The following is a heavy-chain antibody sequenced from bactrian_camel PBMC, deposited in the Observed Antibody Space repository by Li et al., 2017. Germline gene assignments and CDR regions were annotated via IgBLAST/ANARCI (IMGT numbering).Heavy chain of an antibody. J-gene: IGHJ6*01. CDR3: AARGPYRYTKLSVRDFTY. CDR1: GYTYNRNC. Sequence: HVQLVESGGGSVQAGGSLRLSCAASGYTYNRNCMAWFRQAPGKEREGVARIATGSGNTYYADSVKGRFTISQDNAKNTVYLQMNSLKPEDTAMYYCAARGPYRYTKLSVRDFTYWGQGTQVTVS. D-gene: IGHD2*01. CDR2: IATGSGNT. V-gene: IGHV3S1*01.